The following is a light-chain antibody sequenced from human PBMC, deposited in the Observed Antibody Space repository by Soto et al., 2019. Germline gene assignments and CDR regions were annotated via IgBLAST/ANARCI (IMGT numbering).Light chain of an antibody. CDR2: GSS. J-gene: IGKJ1*01. Sequence: ELLLRQTPGTVALSAGEIATLSCRASQSVRSTYFAWYQHKPGQAPRLLIYGSSSRATVIPDRFSGSGSGTDFNLTISRLEHEDFAAYSCQQYGSSPSWTFGQGTKVDNK. CDR1: QSVRSTY. CDR3: QQYGSSPSWT. V-gene: IGKV3-20*01.